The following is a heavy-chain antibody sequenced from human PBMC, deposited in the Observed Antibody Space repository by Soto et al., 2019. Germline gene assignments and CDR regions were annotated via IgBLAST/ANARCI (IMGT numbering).Heavy chain of an antibody. Sequence: SPTLSLTCVISGGSVSTNSATWNWIRQSPSRGLEWLGRTYLRSKWYNEYAVSVKSRIAIRPDTSKNLFSLQLSSVTPEDTAVYFCARTAVAFEALDLWGQATVVTVSS. J-gene: IGHJ3*01. D-gene: IGHD2-15*01. V-gene: IGHV6-1*01. CDR1: GGSVSTNSAT. CDR2: TYLRSKWYN. CDR3: ARTAVAFEALDL.